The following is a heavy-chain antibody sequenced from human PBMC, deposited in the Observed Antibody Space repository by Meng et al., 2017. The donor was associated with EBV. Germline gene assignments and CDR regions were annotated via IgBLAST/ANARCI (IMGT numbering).Heavy chain of an antibody. J-gene: IGHJ5*02. D-gene: IGHD4-11*01. CDR3: ARGDYTNYPRWFDP. CDR2: IYYTGST. Sequence: QVQLQESGPGLVKPSETLAPICTVPGGSVNNESYYWGWIRQPPGKGLEYISYIYYTGSTNYNSSLKSRVTISLDKSKNQFSLKLTSLTAADTAIYYCARGDYTNYPRWFDPWGQGTLVTVSS. V-gene: IGHV4-61*01. CDR1: GGSVNNESYY.